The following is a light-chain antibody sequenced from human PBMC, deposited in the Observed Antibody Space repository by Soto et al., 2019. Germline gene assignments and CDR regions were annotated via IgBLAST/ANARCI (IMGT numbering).Light chain of an antibody. V-gene: IGKV3-20*01. Sequence: IVMTQSPATLSVSPGERATLSCRACQSISSSYLAWYQQKPGQAPSVLIYGTSSRATGIPDRFSGSGSGTDFTLTISRLEPEDFAVYYCQQYTTSSWTFGQGTKVDI. J-gene: IGKJ1*01. CDR2: GTS. CDR1: QSISSSY. CDR3: QQYTTSSWT.